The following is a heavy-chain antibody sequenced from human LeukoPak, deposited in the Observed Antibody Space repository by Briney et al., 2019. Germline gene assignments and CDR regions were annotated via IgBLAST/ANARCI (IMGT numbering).Heavy chain of an antibody. Sequence: ASVKVSCKASGYTFTSYYMHWVRQAPGKGLEWMGGFDPEDGETIYAQKFQGRVTMTEDTSTDTAYMELSSLRSEDTAVYYCARSGELRFLEWPRLDFDYWGQGTLVTVSS. V-gene: IGHV1-24*01. J-gene: IGHJ4*02. CDR2: FDPEDGET. CDR1: GYTFTSYY. CDR3: ARSGELRFLEWPRLDFDY. D-gene: IGHD3-3*01.